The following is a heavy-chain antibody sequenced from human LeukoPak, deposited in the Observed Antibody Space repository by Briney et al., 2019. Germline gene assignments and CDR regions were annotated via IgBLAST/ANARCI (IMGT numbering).Heavy chain of an antibody. CDR1: GGSFSGYY. J-gene: IGHJ6*02. CDR3: ARGRGYSNGYGFSYYYGMDV. V-gene: IGHV4-34*01. Sequence: SETLSLTCAVYGGSFSGYYWSWIRQPPGKGLEWIGEINHSGSTNYNPSLKSRVTISVDTSKNQFSLKLSSVTAADTAVYYCARGRGYSNGYGFSYYYGMDVWGQGTTVTVSS. CDR2: INHSGST. D-gene: IGHD5-18*01.